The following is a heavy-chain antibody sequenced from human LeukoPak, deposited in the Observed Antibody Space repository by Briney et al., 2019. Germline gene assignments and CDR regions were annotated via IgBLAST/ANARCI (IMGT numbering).Heavy chain of an antibody. D-gene: IGHD6-19*01. J-gene: IGHJ4*02. CDR3: ARDLSHSGWYQEGY. CDR1: GGSISSYY. V-gene: IGHV4-4*07. Sequence: SETLSLTCTVSGGSISSYYWSWIRQPAGKGLEWIGRIYTSGSTNYNPSLKSRVTMSVDTSMNQFSLKLTSVTAADTAVYYCARDLSHSGWYQEGYWGQGTLVTVSS. CDR2: IYTSGST.